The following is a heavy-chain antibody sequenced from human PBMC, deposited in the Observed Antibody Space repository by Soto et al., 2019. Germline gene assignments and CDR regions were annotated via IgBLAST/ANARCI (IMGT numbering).Heavy chain of an antibody. CDR2: INTDGSST. J-gene: IGHJ4*02. CDR3: ARGGLYNYGPRGSRVADF. V-gene: IGHV3-74*01. Sequence: EVQLVESGGGLVQPGESLRLSCAASGFTFNDYWMHWVRQVPGKGLVWVSRINTDGSSTSYADSVKGRFTISRDNAKNTLSLQMSSLRVEDTAMYYCARGGLYNYGPRGSRVADFWGQGTLVTVSS. D-gene: IGHD5-18*01. CDR1: GFTFNDYW.